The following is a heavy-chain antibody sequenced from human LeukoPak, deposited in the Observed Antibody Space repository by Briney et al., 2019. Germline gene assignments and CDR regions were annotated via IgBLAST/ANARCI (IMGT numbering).Heavy chain of an antibody. CDR1: GYTFTSYD. CDR2: MNPNSGNT. V-gene: IGHV1-8*02. D-gene: IGHD3-22*01. Sequence: GASVKVSCKASGYTFTSYDINWVRQATGQGLEWMGWMNPNSGNTGYAQKFQGRVTMTRDTSISTAYMELSSLRSEDTAVYYCARMSYYDSSGDNWFDPWGQETLVTVSS. J-gene: IGHJ5*02. CDR3: ARMSYYDSSGDNWFDP.